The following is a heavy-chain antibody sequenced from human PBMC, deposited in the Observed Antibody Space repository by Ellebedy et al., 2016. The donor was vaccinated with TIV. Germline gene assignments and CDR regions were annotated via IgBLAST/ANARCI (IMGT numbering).Heavy chain of an antibody. D-gene: IGHD1-1*01. CDR1: GFTFSSYT. CDR2: FFSSTGT. J-gene: IGHJ4*02. CDR3: VRDWGYNPGD. V-gene: IGHV3-53*01. Sequence: GESLKISCGASGFTFSSYTMAWVRQAPGKGLEWVSGFFSSTGTYYTDSMKGRFTISRDDSKNTLYLQMNALRAEDTAVYFCVRDWGYNPGDWGQGTLVTVSS.